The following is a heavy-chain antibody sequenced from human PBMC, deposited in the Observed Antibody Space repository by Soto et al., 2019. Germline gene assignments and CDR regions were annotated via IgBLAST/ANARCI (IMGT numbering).Heavy chain of an antibody. CDR3: ARVNPESMAAVYYYYGMDV. CDR2: ISAYNGNT. CDR1: GYTFTSYG. J-gene: IGHJ6*02. D-gene: IGHD6-6*01. Sequence: ASVKVSCKASGYTFTSYGISWVRQAPGQGLEWMGWISAYNGNTNYAQKLQGRVTMTTDTSTRTGYMELRSLRSDDTAVYYCARVNPESMAAVYYYYGMDVWGQGTTVTVSS. V-gene: IGHV1-18*01.